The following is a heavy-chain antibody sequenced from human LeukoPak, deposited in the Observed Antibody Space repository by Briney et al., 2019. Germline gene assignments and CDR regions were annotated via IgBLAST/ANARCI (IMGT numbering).Heavy chain of an antibody. CDR1: GFTFSSYS. J-gene: IGHJ6*03. D-gene: IGHD6-25*01. V-gene: IGHV3-21*01. Sequence: GGSLRLSCAASGFTFSSYSMNWVRQAPGKGLEWVSSISSSSSYIYYADSVKGQFTISRDNAKNSLYLQMNSLRADDTAVYYCARFAAGGSYYYYMDVWGKGTTVTVSS. CDR2: ISSSSSYI. CDR3: ARFAAGGSYYYYMDV.